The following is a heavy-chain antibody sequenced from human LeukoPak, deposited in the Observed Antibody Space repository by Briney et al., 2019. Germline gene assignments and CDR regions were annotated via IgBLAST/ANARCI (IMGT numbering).Heavy chain of an antibody. V-gene: IGHV1-69*05. CDR1: GYTFTGYY. D-gene: IGHD3-10*01. J-gene: IGHJ4*02. CDR3: ASTRGSGSYFYFDC. CDR2: IIPIFGTA. Sequence: SVKVSCKASGYTFTGYYMHWVRQAPGQGLEWMGRIIPIFGTANYAQKFQGRVTITTDESTSTAYMELSSLRSEDTAVYYCASTRGSGSYFYFDCWGQGTLVTVSS.